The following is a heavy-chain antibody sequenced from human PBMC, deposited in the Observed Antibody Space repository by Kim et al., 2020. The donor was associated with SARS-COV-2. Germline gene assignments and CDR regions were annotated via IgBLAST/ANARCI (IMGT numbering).Heavy chain of an antibody. CDR1: GQTFTNTA. CDR3: VKAWVTNWYFDS. CDR2: FNGATGDT. J-gene: IGHJ4*02. Sequence: GGSLRLSCTASGQTFTNTADMMNWVRQAPGKGLQWVSSFNGATGDTHYAPSVEGRFTMSRDSSMTSLYLQMNDLRPEDTARYYCVKAWVTNWYFDSWGQGVLVTVSS. V-gene: IGHV3-23*01. D-gene: IGHD1-1*01.